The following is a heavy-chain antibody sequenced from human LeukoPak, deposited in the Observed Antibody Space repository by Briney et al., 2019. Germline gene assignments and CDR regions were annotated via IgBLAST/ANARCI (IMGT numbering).Heavy chain of an antibody. CDR2: IYPGDSDT. D-gene: IGHD3-22*01. Sequence: KPGESLTISCTGSGYSFTSYWIGWVRQMPGKGLEWLGIIYPGDSDTRYSPSFQGQVTISADKSISTAYLQWSSLKASDTAMYYCASPSDYYDSSGYYDDAFDIWGQGTMVTVSS. V-gene: IGHV5-51*03. CDR1: GYSFTSYW. CDR3: ASPSDYYDSSGYYDDAFDI. J-gene: IGHJ3*02.